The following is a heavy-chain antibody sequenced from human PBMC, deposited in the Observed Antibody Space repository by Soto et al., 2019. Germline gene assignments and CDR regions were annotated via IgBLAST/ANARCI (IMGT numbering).Heavy chain of an antibody. J-gene: IGHJ6*02. CDR3: ARGTKYYYKGMDV. Sequence: SETLSLTCTVSGDSINNYYWTWIRQPPGKGLEWIGYICDSGSATYNPSLKSRRTISLDTSKSQFSLKVKSVTAADTAVYSCARGTKYYYKGMDVWGQGTTVTVSS. CDR1: GDSINNYY. CDR2: ICDSGSA. V-gene: IGHV4-59*01.